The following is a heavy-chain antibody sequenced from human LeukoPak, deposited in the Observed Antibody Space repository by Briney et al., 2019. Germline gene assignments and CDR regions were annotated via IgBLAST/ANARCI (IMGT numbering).Heavy chain of an antibody. D-gene: IGHD5-12*01. Sequence: PSETLSLTCAVYGGSFSGYYWSWIRQPPGKELEWIGEINHSGSTNYNPSLKSRVTISVDTSKNQFSLKLSSVTAADTAVYYCAGSGYDFDYWGQGTLVTVSS. CDR3: AGSGYDFDY. J-gene: IGHJ4*02. CDR2: INHSGST. V-gene: IGHV4-34*01. CDR1: GGSFSGYY.